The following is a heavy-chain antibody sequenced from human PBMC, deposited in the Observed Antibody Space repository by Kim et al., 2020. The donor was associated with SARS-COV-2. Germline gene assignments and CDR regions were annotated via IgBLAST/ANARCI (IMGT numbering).Heavy chain of an antibody. CDR1: GFTFSTYG. CDR2: IPYDGSNN. V-gene: IGHV3-30*18. CDR3: SKAVLLVVNFHYYGMDV. Sequence: GGSLRLSCAASGFTFSTYGMHWVRQAPGKGLEWVSLIPYDGSNNYYADSVKRRFIISRDNSKNTLYLQMDSLRAEDTAVYYCSKAVLLVVNFHYYGMDV. D-gene: IGHD3-9*01. J-gene: IGHJ6*01.